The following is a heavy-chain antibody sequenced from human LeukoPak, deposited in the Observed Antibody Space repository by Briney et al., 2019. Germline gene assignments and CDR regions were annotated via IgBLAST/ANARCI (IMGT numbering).Heavy chain of an antibody. V-gene: IGHV4-30-2*01. Sequence: PSQTLSLTCAVSGGSISSGGYSWSWIRQPPGKGLEWIGYIYHSGSTYYNPSLKSRVTISVDRSKNQFSLKLSSVTAADTAVYYCARGLGGTVTTHDAFDIWGQGTMVTVSS. CDR1: GGSISSGGYS. D-gene: IGHD4-17*01. J-gene: IGHJ3*02. CDR2: IYHSGST. CDR3: ARGLGGTVTTHDAFDI.